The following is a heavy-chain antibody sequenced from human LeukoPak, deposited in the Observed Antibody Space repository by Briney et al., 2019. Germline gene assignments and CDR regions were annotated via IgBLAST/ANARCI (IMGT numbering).Heavy chain of an antibody. CDR2: ISAYNGNT. Sequence: GASVKVSCKASGYTFTGYYIHWVRQAPGQGLEWMGWISAYNGNTNYAQKLQGRVTMTTDTSTSTAYMELRSLRSDDTAVYYCARQWASIAARFGWFDPWGQGTLVTVSS. CDR1: GYTFTGYY. D-gene: IGHD6-6*01. CDR3: ARQWASIAARFGWFDP. J-gene: IGHJ5*02. V-gene: IGHV1-18*04.